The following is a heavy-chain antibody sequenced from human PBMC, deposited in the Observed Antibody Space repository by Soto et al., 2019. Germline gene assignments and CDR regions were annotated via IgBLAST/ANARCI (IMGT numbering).Heavy chain of an antibody. Sequence: SETLSLTCTVSGISISDNYWSWIRQPPGKGLEWIGYTSYSGSSENNPSLKSRVTISVDTSKNQFSLKLSSVTAADTAVYYRAIGNGGDIPSDYWGQGTLVTVSS. CDR2: TSYSGSS. CDR3: AIGNGGDIPSDY. V-gene: IGHV4-59*01. CDR1: GISISDNY. J-gene: IGHJ4*02. D-gene: IGHD2-15*01.